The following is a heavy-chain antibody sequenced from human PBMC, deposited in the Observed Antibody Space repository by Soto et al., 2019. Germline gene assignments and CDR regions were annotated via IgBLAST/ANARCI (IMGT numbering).Heavy chain of an antibody. V-gene: IGHV1-69*02. CDR3: ARAPARSGYSSGWLGIAFDI. D-gene: IGHD6-19*01. CDR1: GGTFSSYT. Sequence: QVQLVQSGAEVKKPGSSVKVSCKASGGTFSSYTISWVRQAPGQGLEWMGRIIPILGIANYAQKFQGRVTITAGKSTSTADMELSSLRSEDTAVYYCARAPARSGYSSGWLGIAFDIWGQGTMVTVSS. J-gene: IGHJ3*02. CDR2: IIPILGIA.